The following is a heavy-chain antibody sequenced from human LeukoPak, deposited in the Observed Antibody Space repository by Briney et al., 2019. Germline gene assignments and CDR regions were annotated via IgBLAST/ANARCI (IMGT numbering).Heavy chain of an antibody. Sequence: ASVKVSCKASGGTFSSYAISWVRQAPGQGLEWMGGIIPIFGTANYAQKFQGRVTITADESTSTAYMELRSLRSDDPAVYYCAKVGYYYDSSGYYYNFFLDYWGQGTLVTVSS. D-gene: IGHD3-22*01. J-gene: IGHJ4*02. CDR2: IIPIFGTA. V-gene: IGHV1-69*13. CDR1: GGTFSSYA. CDR3: AKVGYYYDSSGYYYNFFLDY.